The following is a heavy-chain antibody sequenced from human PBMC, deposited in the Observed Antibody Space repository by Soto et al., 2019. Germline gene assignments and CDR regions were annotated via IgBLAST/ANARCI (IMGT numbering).Heavy chain of an antibody. V-gene: IGHV4-4*02. CDR2: IYHSGGT. CDR3: ATHVVETPKGRRGWFDP. CDR1: GGSISSSNW. D-gene: IGHD2-21*01. J-gene: IGHJ5*02. Sequence: QVQLQESGPRLVKPSGTLSLTCAVSGGSISSSNWWRWVRQSPGKGLEWIGEIYHSGGTNYNPSFKPRVTISVETSKNPYSLQLTSVTAADTAIYYCATHVVETPKGRRGWFDPWGQGTLVTVSS.